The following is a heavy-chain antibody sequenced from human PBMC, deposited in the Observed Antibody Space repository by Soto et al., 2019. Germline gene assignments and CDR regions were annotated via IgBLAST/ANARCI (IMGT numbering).Heavy chain of an antibody. V-gene: IGHV3-23*01. Sequence: EVHLLESGGGLVQPGGSLRLPCVAFEFTFSSYAMSWVRQAPGKGLEWVSAISYSGGSTYYADSVKGRFTISRDNSKNTLYLHMNSLRDEDMAVYYCAKVPTGEMATVFQAFDIWGQGTMVTVSS. D-gene: IGHD4-4*01. J-gene: IGHJ3*02. CDR1: EFTFSSYA. CDR3: AKVPTGEMATVFQAFDI. CDR2: ISYSGGST.